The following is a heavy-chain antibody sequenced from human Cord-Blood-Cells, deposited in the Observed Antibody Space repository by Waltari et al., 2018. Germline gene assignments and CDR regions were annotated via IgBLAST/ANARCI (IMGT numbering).Heavy chain of an antibody. CDR3: ARPGRYFDWLLPDPLNYGMDV. V-gene: IGHV1-69*01. J-gene: IGHJ6*02. CDR1: GGTFSSYA. Sequence: QVQLVQSGAEVKKPGSSVKVSCKASGGTFSSYAISWVRQAPGQGLEWMGGIIPIFGTANYAQKFQGRVTITADESTSTAYMELSSLRSEDTAVYYCARPGRYFDWLLPDPLNYGMDVWGQGTTVTVSS. D-gene: IGHD3-9*01. CDR2: IIPIFGTA.